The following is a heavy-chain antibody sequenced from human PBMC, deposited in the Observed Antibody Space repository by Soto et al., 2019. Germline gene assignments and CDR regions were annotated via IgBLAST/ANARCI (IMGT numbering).Heavy chain of an antibody. CDR1: GYTFTSYG. V-gene: IGHV1-18*01. J-gene: IGHJ5*02. CDR3: ARDRTGTMTLQTTWFAP. CDR2: ISAYNGNT. D-gene: IGHD1-7*01. Sequence: ASVKVSCKASGYTFTSYGISWVRQAPGQGLEWMGWISAYNGNTNYAQKLQGRVTMTTDTSTSTAYMELRSLRSDDTAVYYCARDRTGTMTLQTTWFAPWGQGPRVTVSS.